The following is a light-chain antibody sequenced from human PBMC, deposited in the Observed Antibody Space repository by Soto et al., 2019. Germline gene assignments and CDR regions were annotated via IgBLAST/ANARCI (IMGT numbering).Light chain of an antibody. CDR2: DVS. Sequence: QSALTQPASVSGSPGQSITISCTGASSDVGGYNFVSWYQQHPGKAPKLMIYDVSRRPSGVSNRFSGSKSGNTASLSISGLQAEDGADYYCSSYTSNFPLIYVFGGGPKLTVL. V-gene: IGLV2-14*01. CDR3: SSYTSNFPLIYV. J-gene: IGLJ1*01. CDR1: SSDVGGYNF.